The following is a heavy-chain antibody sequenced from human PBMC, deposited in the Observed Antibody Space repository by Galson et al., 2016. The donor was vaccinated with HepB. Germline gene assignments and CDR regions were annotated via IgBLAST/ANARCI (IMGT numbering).Heavy chain of an antibody. CDR2: IHNSGRT. CDR1: VGSMRDGLSF. V-gene: IGHV4-31*03. D-gene: IGHD5-24*01. CDR3: GRGGDAHKLGKY. Sequence: TLSLTCTVSVGSMRDGLSFWTWIRHHPGKGLEWVGSIHNSGRTHYNPSLESRVSLSEDTSKKQVSLKLTSATAADTAVYYCGRGGDAHKLGKYWGRGTLVTVSS. J-gene: IGHJ4*02.